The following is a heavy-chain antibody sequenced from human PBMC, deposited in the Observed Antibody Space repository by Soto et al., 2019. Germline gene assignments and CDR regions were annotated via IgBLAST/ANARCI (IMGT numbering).Heavy chain of an antibody. CDR1: GYTFTSYY. D-gene: IGHD2-15*01. V-gene: IGHV1-46*03. CDR2: INPSGGST. J-gene: IGHJ4*02. CDR3: ARGVGYCSGGSCYDHFDY. Sequence: SVEVCWKAPGYTFTSYYMHWVRQAPGQGLEWMGIINPSGGSTSYAQKFQGRVTMTRDTSTSTVYMELSSLRSEDTAVYYCARGVGYCSGGSCYDHFDYWGQGTLVTVSS.